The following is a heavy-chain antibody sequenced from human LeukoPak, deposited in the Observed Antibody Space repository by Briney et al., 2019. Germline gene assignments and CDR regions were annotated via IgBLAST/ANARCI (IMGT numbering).Heavy chain of an antibody. V-gene: IGHV3-23*01. J-gene: IGHJ6*02. CDR2: ISSSGGTT. CDR3: TKVRLSNLYYYYGMDV. CDR1: GVTFTNYA. Sequence: PGGSLRLSCAASGVTFTNYAMNWVRQAPGKGLEWLSAISSSGGTTCYADSVKGRFTISRDNSRNTLYLQMNSLRVADTAVYFCTKVRLSNLYYYYGMDVWGQGTTVTVSS. D-gene: IGHD2-21*02.